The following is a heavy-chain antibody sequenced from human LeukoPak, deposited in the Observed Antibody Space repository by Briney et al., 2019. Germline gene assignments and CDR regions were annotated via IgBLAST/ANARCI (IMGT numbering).Heavy chain of an antibody. CDR3: ASSPTERGSSGSPPDY. Sequence: ASVKVSCKASGYTFTSYGISWVRQAPGQGLEWMGWISAYNGNTNYAQKFQGRVTMTRNTSISTAYMELSSLRSEDTAVYYCASSPTERGSSGSPPDYWGQGTLVTVSS. CDR2: ISAYNGNT. CDR1: GYTFTSYG. D-gene: IGHD3-22*01. V-gene: IGHV1-18*01. J-gene: IGHJ4*02.